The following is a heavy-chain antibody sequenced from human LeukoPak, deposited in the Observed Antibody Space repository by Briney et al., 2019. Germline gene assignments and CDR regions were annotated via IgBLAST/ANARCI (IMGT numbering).Heavy chain of an antibody. D-gene: IGHD1-7*01. CDR2: IYYSGST. CDR3: ARDNWNYGSSMDV. CDR1: GGSISSYY. V-gene: IGHV4-59*01. Sequence: SETLSLTCTVSGGSISSYYWSWIWQPPGKGLEWIGYIYYSGSTNYNPSLKSRVTISVDTSKNQFSLKLSSVTAADTAVYYCARDNWNYGSSMDVWGQGTTVTVSS. J-gene: IGHJ6*02.